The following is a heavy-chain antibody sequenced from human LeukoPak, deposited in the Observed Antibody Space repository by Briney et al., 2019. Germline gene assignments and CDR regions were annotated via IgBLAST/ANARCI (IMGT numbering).Heavy chain of an antibody. Sequence: GGSLRLSCADSGFTFGSYSMNWVRQAPGKGLEWVSYICSGSSTMYYADSVKGRFTIARDNAKNSLYMQMNSLRDDDTGVYYCARNLLGYWYFDLWGRGTLVTVSS. CDR2: ICSGSSTM. D-gene: IGHD1-7*01. J-gene: IGHJ2*01. CDR1: GFTFGSYS. CDR3: ARNLLGYWYFDL. V-gene: IGHV3-48*02.